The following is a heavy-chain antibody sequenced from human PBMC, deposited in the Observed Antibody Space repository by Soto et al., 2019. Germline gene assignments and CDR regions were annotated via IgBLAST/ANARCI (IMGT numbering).Heavy chain of an antibody. CDR1: GFTFSDHY. J-gene: IGHJ4*02. D-gene: IGHD3-10*01. Sequence: PGGSLRLSCAASGFTFSDHYMTWIRQAPGKGLEWVSYISSDAATIYYTDSVKGRFTVSRDNAKNSVYLQMNSLRAEDTAVYYCAGDPYYYASDNWGQGTLVTVSS. CDR2: ISSDAATI. CDR3: AGDPYYYASDN. V-gene: IGHV3-11*01.